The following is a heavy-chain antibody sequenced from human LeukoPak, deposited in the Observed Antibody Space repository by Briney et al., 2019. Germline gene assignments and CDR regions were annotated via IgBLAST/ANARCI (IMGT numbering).Heavy chain of an antibody. D-gene: IGHD6-13*01. Sequence: GGSLRLSCAAPGFTFSDYSMNWVRQAPGKGLEWVSSITSRSSYMYYGDSAKGRFTISRDNAKNSLYLQMNSLRAEDTAVYYCTRDPIAAAASGGDNWGQGTLVTVSS. V-gene: IGHV3-21*01. CDR2: ITSRSSYM. CDR3: TRDPIAAAASGGDN. CDR1: GFTFSDYS. J-gene: IGHJ4*02.